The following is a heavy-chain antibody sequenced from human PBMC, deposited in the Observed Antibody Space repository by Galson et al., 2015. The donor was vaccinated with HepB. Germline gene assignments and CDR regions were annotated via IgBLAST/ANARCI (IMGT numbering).Heavy chain of an antibody. D-gene: IGHD2-2*01. Sequence: QSGAEVKKPGESLRISCKGSGYSFTSYWIGWVRQMPGKGLEWMGIIYPGDSDTRYSPSFQGQVTISADKSISTAYLQWSSLKASDTAMYYCARLVCSSTSCYGYFDLWGRGTLVTVSS. V-gene: IGHV5-51*01. CDR2: IYPGDSDT. CDR3: ARLVCSSTSCYGYFDL. CDR1: GYSFTSYW. J-gene: IGHJ2*01.